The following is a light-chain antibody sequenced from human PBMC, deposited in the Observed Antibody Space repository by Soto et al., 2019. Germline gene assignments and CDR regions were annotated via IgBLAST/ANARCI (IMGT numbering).Light chain of an antibody. CDR3: QQYNKWPLT. Sequence: EIVMTQSPATLSVSPGERATLSCRASQSVCSTLAWYQQKPGQAPRLLIYGASTRATGIPARFSGTGSATEFTLTISSLQSEDSAVYYCQQYNKWPLTFGGGTKVEIK. CDR1: QSVCST. CDR2: GAS. V-gene: IGKV3-15*01. J-gene: IGKJ4*01.